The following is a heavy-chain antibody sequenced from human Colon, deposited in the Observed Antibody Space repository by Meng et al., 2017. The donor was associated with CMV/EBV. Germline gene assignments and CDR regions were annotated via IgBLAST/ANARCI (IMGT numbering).Heavy chain of an antibody. CDR2: ISYDGGHE. CDR1: GFTFSNYA. Sequence: GGSLRLSCAASGFTFSNYAMHWVRQAPGKGLEWVAVISYDGGHEYYADSVRGRFTISRDNSKNTLYLQMNSLRAEDTAVYYCVRCSSTSCYRGNWFDPWGQGTLVTVSS. D-gene: IGHD2-2*01. CDR3: VRCSSTSCYRGNWFDP. J-gene: IGHJ5*02. V-gene: IGHV3-30-3*01.